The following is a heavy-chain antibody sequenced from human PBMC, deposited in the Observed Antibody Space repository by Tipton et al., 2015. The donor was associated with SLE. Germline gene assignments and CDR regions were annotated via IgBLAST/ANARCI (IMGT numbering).Heavy chain of an antibody. V-gene: IGHV4-59*01. Sequence: TLSLTCTVSGGSISSSYWSWIRQPPGKGLEWIGFIHYTGSTNYNPSLRSRVTISVDTSKNQFSLNLISVTAADTAVYYCARTSHYYDSSGYEWFGPWGQGTLVTVSS. CDR2: IHYTGST. J-gene: IGHJ5*02. CDR1: GGSISSSY. D-gene: IGHD3-22*01. CDR3: ARTSHYYDSSGYEWFGP.